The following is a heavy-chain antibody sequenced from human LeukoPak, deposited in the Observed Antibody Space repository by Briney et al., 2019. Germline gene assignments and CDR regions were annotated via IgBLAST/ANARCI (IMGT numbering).Heavy chain of an antibody. J-gene: IGHJ6*04. CDR2: IKYDGSDK. CDR3: VISSTGRGGMDV. V-gene: IGHV3-7*03. CDR1: GFTFSSFW. D-gene: IGHD1-14*01. Sequence: GGSLRLSCAASGFTFSSFWMSWVRQAPGKGLEWVANIKYDGSDKYYVDSVKGRFTISRDNADNSLYLQMNSLRVDDTAVYYCVISSTGRGGMDVWGKGTTVIVSS.